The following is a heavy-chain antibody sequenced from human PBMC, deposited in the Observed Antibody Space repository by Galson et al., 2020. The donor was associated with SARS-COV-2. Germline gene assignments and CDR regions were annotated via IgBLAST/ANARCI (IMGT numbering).Heavy chain of an antibody. CDR1: GTSISSGSYP. V-gene: IGHV4-30-2*01. D-gene: IGHD4-17*01. CDR2: ISHSGGT. J-gene: IGHJ3*02. Sequence: SETLSLTCAVSGTSISSGSYPWTWIRQPPGKGLEWIGYISHSGGTYYNPSLKSRVTISGDRSKNQFSLRLSSVTAADTAVYYCARLHYGEYAPEAFDIWGPGTRVTVAS. CDR3: ARLHYGEYAPEAFDI.